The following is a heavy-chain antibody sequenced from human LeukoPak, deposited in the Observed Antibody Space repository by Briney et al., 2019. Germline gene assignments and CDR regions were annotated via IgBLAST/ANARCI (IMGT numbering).Heavy chain of an antibody. D-gene: IGHD5-24*01. Sequence: SETLSLTCTVSGGSISNYYWSWIRQPPGKGLEWIGYIYYSGNTNYNPSLKSRVTISVDTSKNQFSLKLNSVTAADTAVYYCARGAMATTPFFDYWGQGTLVTVSS. CDR3: ARGAMATTPFFDY. CDR2: IYYSGNT. J-gene: IGHJ4*02. V-gene: IGHV4-59*01. CDR1: GGSISNYY.